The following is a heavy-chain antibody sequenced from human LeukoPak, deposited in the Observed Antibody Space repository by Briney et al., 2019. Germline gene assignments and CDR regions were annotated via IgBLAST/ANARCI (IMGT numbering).Heavy chain of an antibody. CDR3: ATGKHYYDSSGYYFYYFDY. CDR2: ISYDGSNK. D-gene: IGHD3-22*01. Sequence: GGSLRLSCAASGFTFSSYAMHWVRQAPGKGLEWVAVISYDGSNKYYADSVKGRFTISRDNSKNTLYLQMNSLRAEDTAVYYCATGKHYYDSSGYYFYYFDYWGQGTLVTVSS. J-gene: IGHJ4*02. V-gene: IGHV3-30*04. CDR1: GFTFSSYA.